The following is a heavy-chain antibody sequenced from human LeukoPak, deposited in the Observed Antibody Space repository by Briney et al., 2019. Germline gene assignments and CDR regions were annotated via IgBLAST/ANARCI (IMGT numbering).Heavy chain of an antibody. CDR3: ARDRVRGNSNPFFDY. V-gene: IGHV4-61*01. Sequence: SETLSLTCTVSGGSVSSGTYYWSWIRQPAGKGLEWIGYIYYSGSTNYNPSLKSRVTISVDTSKNQFSLKLSSVTAADTAVYYCARDRVRGNSNPFFDYWGQGTLVTVSS. CDR1: GGSVSSGTYY. J-gene: IGHJ4*02. CDR2: IYYSGST. D-gene: IGHD4-11*01.